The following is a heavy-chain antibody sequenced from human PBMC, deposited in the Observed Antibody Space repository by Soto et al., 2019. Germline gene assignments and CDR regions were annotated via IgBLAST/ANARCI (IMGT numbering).Heavy chain of an antibody. V-gene: IGHV4-59*01. Sequence: QVQLQESGPGLVKPSETLSLTCPVPVGSIISYNWSWIRQPPGRGLEWIGYIYYRGSTNYNPSLXRXVXIXXDTSKNQFSLKLSSVTAADTAVYYCARVWGGAFDIWGQGTMVTVSS. CDR1: VGSIISYN. J-gene: IGHJ3*02. CDR2: IYYRGST. CDR3: ARVWGGAFDI. D-gene: IGHD3-10*01.